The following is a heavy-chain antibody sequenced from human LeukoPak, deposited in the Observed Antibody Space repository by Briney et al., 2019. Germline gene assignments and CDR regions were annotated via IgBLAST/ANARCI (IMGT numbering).Heavy chain of an antibody. Sequence: SQTLSLTCTVSGDSISSGDYYWSWIRQPPGKGLEWIGYIYYSGSTNYNPSLKSRVTISVDTSKNQFSLKLSSVTAADTAVYYCASLTTAEAFDIWGQGTMVTVSS. V-gene: IGHV4-61*08. D-gene: IGHD3-22*01. CDR3: ASLTTAEAFDI. CDR1: GDSISSGDYY. J-gene: IGHJ3*02. CDR2: IYYSGST.